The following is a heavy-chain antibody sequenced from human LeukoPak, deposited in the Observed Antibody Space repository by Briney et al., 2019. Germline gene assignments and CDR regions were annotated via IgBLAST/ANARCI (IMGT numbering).Heavy chain of an antibody. CDR3: VKDDPLDY. Sequence: GGSLRLSCGASGFTFSNYGMLWVRQAPGKGLDWVAFIRYDGNNKLYADSVKGRFTISRDNSKNTLYMHINSLRAEDTAVYYCVKDDPLDYWGQGTLVIVSS. J-gene: IGHJ4*02. CDR2: IRYDGNNK. CDR1: GFTFSNYG. V-gene: IGHV3-30*02.